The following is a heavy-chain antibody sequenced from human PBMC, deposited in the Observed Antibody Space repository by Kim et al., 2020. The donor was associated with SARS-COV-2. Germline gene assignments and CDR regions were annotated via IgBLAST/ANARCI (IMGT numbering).Heavy chain of an antibody. J-gene: IGHJ4*02. CDR3: ARDGTGSHFDY. D-gene: IGHD1-26*01. V-gene: IGHV4-4*07. Sequence: TNYNPSLKSRVTMSVDTSKNQFSLKLSSVTAADTAVYYCARDGTGSHFDYWGQGTLVTVSS. CDR2: T.